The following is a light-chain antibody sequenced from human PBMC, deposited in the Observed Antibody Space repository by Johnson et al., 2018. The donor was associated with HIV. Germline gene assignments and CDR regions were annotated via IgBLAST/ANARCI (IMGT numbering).Light chain of an antibody. V-gene: IGLV1-51*01. J-gene: IGLJ1*01. CDR1: SSNIGNNY. CDR3: GTWDSSLSARV. Sequence: QSVLTQPPSVSAAPGQKVTISCSGSSSNIGNNYVSWYQQLPGTAPKLLIYDNNKRPSGIPDQFSGSKSGTSATLGITGLQTGDEADYYCGTWDSSLSARVFGTGTKVTVL. CDR2: DNN.